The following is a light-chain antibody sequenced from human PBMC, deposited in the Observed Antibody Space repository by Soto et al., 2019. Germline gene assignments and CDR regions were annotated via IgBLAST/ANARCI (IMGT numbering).Light chain of an antibody. Sequence: QSALTQPASGSGSLGQSSTISCTGSSSDVGGYNYVTWYQQHPGKAPKLMIYDVSNRPSAVSKRFSGSKSGNTASLTISGLQAEDEADYYCSSYTSSSTVVFGTGTTLTV. CDR1: SSDVGGYNY. CDR3: SSYTSSSTVV. CDR2: DVS. J-gene: IGLJ1*01. V-gene: IGLV2-14*01.